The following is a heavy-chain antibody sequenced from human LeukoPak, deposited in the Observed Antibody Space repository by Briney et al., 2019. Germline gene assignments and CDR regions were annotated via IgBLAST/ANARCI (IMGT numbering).Heavy chain of an antibody. Sequence: GESLKISCKGSGYSFTSYWIGWVRQMPGKGLEWMGIIYPGDSDTRYSPSFQVPVTISADKSISTAYLQWSSLKASDTAIYYCARQEVEYNWFDPWGQGTLVTVSS. CDR3: ARQEVEYNWFDP. V-gene: IGHV5-51*01. CDR2: IYPGDSDT. J-gene: IGHJ5*02. CDR1: GYSFTSYW.